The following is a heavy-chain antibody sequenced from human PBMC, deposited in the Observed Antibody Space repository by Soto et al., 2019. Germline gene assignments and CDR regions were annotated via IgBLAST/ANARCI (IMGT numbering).Heavy chain of an antibody. Sequence: SETLSLTCTVSGGSISSYFWSWIRQSPGEGLEWIGYIFYSGTTNYSPSPKSRVTMSLGTAKNQFSLNLTSVTAADTAVYYCARGRGGTYDAFDIWGQGTMVTVSS. J-gene: IGHJ3*02. CDR2: IFYSGTT. CDR3: ARGRGGTYDAFDI. V-gene: IGHV4-59*01. CDR1: GGSISSYF. D-gene: IGHD1-26*01.